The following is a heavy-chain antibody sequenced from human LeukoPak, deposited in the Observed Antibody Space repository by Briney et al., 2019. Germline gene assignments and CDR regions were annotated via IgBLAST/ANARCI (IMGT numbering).Heavy chain of an antibody. D-gene: IGHD5-18*01. CDR1: GFTFSSYE. CDR2: ISSGSTI. CDR3: ASRGYSYGYGY. Sequence: GGSLRLSCAASGFTFSSYEMNWVRQAPGKGLEWVSYISSGSTIYYADSVKGRFTISRDNAKNSLYLQMNSLRAEDTAVYYCASRGYSYGYGYWGQGTLVTVPS. J-gene: IGHJ4*02. V-gene: IGHV3-48*03.